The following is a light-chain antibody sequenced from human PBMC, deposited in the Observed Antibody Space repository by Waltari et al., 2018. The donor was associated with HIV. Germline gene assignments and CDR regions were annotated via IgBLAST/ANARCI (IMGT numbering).Light chain of an antibody. Sequence: EIVLTQSPGTLFLSPGDRATLFCRASETVSSNFLAWYQQKPGQAPRLLIYGASNRVTGVPDKFSGSGSGTDFTLTITRLKPDDFAVYYCQQYGTSPTFGQGTKVEIQ. CDR2: GAS. CDR3: QQYGTSPT. V-gene: IGKV3-20*01. J-gene: IGKJ1*01. CDR1: ETVSSNF.